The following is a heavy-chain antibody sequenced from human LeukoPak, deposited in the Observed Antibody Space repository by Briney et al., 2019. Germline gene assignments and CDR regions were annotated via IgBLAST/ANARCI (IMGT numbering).Heavy chain of an antibody. CDR2: INHSGST. CDR3: ARDRSYGSGWYVPHDAFDI. CDR1: SGSFSGYY. V-gene: IGHV4-34*01. D-gene: IGHD6-19*01. J-gene: IGHJ3*02. Sequence: SETLSLTCAIYSGSFSGYYWSWVRQPPGKGLEWIGEINHSGSTNYNPSLKSRVTISVDTSKNQFSLKLSSVTAADTAVYYCARDRSYGSGWYVPHDAFDIWGQGTMVTVSS.